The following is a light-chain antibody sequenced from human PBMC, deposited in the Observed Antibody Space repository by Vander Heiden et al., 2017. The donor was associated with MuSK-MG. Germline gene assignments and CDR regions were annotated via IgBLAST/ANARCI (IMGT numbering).Light chain of an antibody. Sequence: DMQMTQSPSSLSASVGDRVTITCRASQGISHYLAWYQQKPGKVPKLLISSASTLESGVPSRFSGSGSGTDFTLTISSLQPEDVATYYCQKYNRVPFTFGPGTKVDIK. V-gene: IGKV1-27*01. CDR3: QKYNRVPFT. CDR2: SAS. J-gene: IGKJ3*01. CDR1: QGISHY.